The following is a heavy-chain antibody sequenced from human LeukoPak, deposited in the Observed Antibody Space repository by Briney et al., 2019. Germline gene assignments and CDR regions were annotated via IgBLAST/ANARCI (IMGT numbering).Heavy chain of an antibody. Sequence: PGGSLRLSCAASGFTFISYPMHWVRQPPGKGLEYVSAISGNGDTTWYGNSVKGRFTISRNNSKSTVYLQMDSLTPEDMAVYYCARDRGLRLGELSLDFDYWGQGTLVTVSS. J-gene: IGHJ4*02. CDR1: GFTFISYP. D-gene: IGHD3-16*02. V-gene: IGHV3-64*01. CDR3: ARDRGLRLGELSLDFDY. CDR2: ISGNGDTT.